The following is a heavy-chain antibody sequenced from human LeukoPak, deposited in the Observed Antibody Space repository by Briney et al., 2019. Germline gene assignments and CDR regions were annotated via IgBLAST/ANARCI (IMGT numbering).Heavy chain of an antibody. CDR2: ISASGSAT. V-gene: IGHV3-23*01. D-gene: IGHD3-22*01. CDR3: AKTYRAYNYYDSSGPSYYFDY. Sequence: GGSLRLSCAASGFIFSNYGMSWVRQAPGKGLEWVAAISASGSATSYADSVRGRFTISRDNSKNTLYLQMNSLRAEDTAVYYCAKTYRAYNYYDSSGPSYYFDYWGQGTLVTVSS. J-gene: IGHJ4*02. CDR1: GFIFSNYG.